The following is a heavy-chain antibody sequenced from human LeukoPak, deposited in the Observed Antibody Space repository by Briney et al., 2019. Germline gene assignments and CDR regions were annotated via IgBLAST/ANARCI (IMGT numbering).Heavy chain of an antibody. Sequence: GGSLRLSYAASGFTFSTYNMYWVRQAPGKGLVWVSRINSDGSSTSYADSVKGRFTISRDNAKNTLYLQMNSLRAEDTAVYYCARVFRGDAFDIWGQGTMVTVSS. CDR3: ARVFRGDAFDI. D-gene: IGHD3-10*01. CDR2: INSDGSST. V-gene: IGHV3-74*01. CDR1: GFTFSTYN. J-gene: IGHJ3*02.